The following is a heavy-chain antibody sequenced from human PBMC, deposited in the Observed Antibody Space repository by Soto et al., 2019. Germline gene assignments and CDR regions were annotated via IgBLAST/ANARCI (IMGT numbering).Heavy chain of an antibody. Sequence: QVQLQESGPGLVKPSETLSLTCTVTGGSISSGNYYWSWIRQPPGKGLEWIGYIYNSGSTYYNPSLKSRVIMSVDTSRHQFSLQLSSVTAADTAVYYCARGERSGYSTFDYWGQGTLVTVSS. D-gene: IGHD3-22*01. J-gene: IGHJ4*02. CDR3: ARGERSGYSTFDY. CDR1: GGSISSGNYY. CDR2: IYNSGST. V-gene: IGHV4-30-4*01.